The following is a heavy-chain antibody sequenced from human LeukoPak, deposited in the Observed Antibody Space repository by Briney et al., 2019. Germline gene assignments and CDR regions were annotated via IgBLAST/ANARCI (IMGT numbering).Heavy chain of an antibody. CDR2: IWYDGSNK. CDR3: ASLGYNEVNSVSYYYMDV. V-gene: IGHV3-33*01. Sequence: PGRSLRLSCAASGFTFSSYGMHWVRQAPGKGLEWVAVIWYDGSNKYYADSVKGRFTISRDNSKNTLYLQMNSLRAEDTAVYYCASLGYNEVNSVSYYYMDVWGKGTTVTVSS. CDR1: GFTFSSYG. J-gene: IGHJ6*03. D-gene: IGHD5-24*01.